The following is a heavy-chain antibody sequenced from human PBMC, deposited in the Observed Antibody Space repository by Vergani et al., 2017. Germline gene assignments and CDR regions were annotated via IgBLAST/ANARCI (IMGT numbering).Heavy chain of an antibody. CDR2: INPNSGGT. CDR3: ARGRRITGPSHLYNWFDP. CDR1: GYTFTGYY. V-gene: IGHV1-2*02. D-gene: IGHD1-20*01. J-gene: IGHJ5*02. Sequence: QVQLVQSGAEVKKPGASVKVSCKASGYTFTGYYMHWVRQAPGQGLEWMGWINPNSGGTNYAQKFQGRVTMTRDTSTSTAYMELSRLRSDDTAVYYCARGRRITGPSHLYNWFDPWGQGTLVTVSS.